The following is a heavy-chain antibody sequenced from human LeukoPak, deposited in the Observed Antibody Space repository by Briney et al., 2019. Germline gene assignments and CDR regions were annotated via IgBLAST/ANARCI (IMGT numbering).Heavy chain of an antibody. CDR3: ARTYGSGIYYFDY. V-gene: IGHV1-69*06. J-gene: IGHJ4*02. CDR2: IIPIFGTA. D-gene: IGHD3-10*01. Sequence: ASVKVSCKASGGTFSSYAISWVRQAPGQGLEWMGGIIPIFGTANYAQKFQGRVTITADKSTSTAYMELSSLRSEDTAVYYCARTYGSGIYYFDYWGQGTLVTVSS. CDR1: GGTFSSYA.